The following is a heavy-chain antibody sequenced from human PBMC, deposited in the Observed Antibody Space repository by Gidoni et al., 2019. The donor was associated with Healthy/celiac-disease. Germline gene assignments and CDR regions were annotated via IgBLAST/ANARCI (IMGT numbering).Heavy chain of an antibody. D-gene: IGHD3-16*01. Sequence: EVQLVESGGVVVQPGGSLRLSCAASGFTFDDYTMHWFRQAPGKGLEWVSLISLDGGSTYYADSVKGRFTISRDNSKNSRYLQMNSLRTEDTALYYCAKDEGGGHDYVWVSYLGYWGQGTLVTVSS. CDR1: GFTFDDYT. V-gene: IGHV3-43*01. CDR3: AKDEGGGHDYVWVSYLGY. J-gene: IGHJ4*02. CDR2: ISLDGGST.